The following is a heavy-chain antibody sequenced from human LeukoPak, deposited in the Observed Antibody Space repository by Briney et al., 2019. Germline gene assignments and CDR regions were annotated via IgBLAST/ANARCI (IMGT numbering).Heavy chain of an antibody. J-gene: IGHJ1*01. D-gene: IGHD3-9*01. CDR3: AKGPDILTGYFQH. Sequence: GGSLRLSCAASGFTFSSYAMSWVRQAPGKGLEWVSAIGGSGGSTYYADSVKGRFTISRDNSKNSLYLQMNSLRAEDTALYYCAKGPDILTGYFQHWGQGTLVTASS. CDR2: IGGSGGST. V-gene: IGHV3-23*01. CDR1: GFTFSSYA.